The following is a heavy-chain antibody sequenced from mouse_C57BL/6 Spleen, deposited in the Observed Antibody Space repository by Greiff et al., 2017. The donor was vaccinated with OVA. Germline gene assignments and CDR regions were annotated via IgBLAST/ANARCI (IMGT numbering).Heavy chain of an antibody. J-gene: IGHJ1*03. V-gene: IGHV1-80*01. CDR1: GYAFSSYW. Sequence: QVQLQQSGAELVKPGASVKISCKASGYAFSSYWMNWVKQRPGKGLEWIGQIYPGDGDTNYNGKFKGKATLTADKSSSTAYMQLSSLTSEDSAVYFCARYDYERNWYFDVWGTGTTVTVSS. D-gene: IGHD2-4*01. CDR3: ARYDYERNWYFDV. CDR2: IYPGDGDT.